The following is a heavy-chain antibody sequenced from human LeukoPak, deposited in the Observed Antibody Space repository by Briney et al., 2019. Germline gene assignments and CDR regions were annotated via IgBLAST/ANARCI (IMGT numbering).Heavy chain of an antibody. V-gene: IGHV1-18*01. CDR1: GYTFTSYG. Sequence: ASVKVSCKASGYTFTSYGISWVRQAPGQGLEWMGWISAYNGNIKYAQKLQGRVTMTTDTSTSTAYMELRSLRSDDTAVYYCARDLNRYYYDSSGCLDYWGQGTLVTVSS. J-gene: IGHJ4*02. D-gene: IGHD3-22*01. CDR2: ISAYNGNI. CDR3: ARDLNRYYYDSSGCLDY.